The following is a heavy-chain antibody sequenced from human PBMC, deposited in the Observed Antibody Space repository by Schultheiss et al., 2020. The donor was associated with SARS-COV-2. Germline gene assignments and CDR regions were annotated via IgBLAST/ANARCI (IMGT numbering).Heavy chain of an antibody. CDR2: IKSKTDGGTT. J-gene: IGHJ4*02. D-gene: IGHD3-22*01. CDR1: GFTFSNAW. V-gene: IGHV3-15*07. CDR3: ARYEDYYDSSGQNDY. Sequence: GGSLRLSCAASGFTFSNAWMNWVRQAPGKGLEWVGRIKSKTDGGTTDYAAPVKGRFTISRDNSKNTLYLQMNSLRAEDTAVYYCARYEDYYDSSGQNDYWGQGTLVTVSS.